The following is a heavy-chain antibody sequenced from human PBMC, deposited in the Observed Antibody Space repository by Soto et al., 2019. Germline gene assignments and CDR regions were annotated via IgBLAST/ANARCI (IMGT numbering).Heavy chain of an antibody. J-gene: IGHJ4*02. CDR2: ISGRGGGS. D-gene: IGHD2-15*01. V-gene: IGHV3-23*01. CDR3: AYEKGIVGVLAATRIDY. Sequence: EVQLLESGGGLVQPGGSLRLSCAASGFTFSSYAMNWVRQAPGTGLEWVTAISGRGGGSYYADSVKGRFTISRDNSKNKLYLQMNSMSVDDAAVYDCAYEKGIVGVLAATRIDYWGQGTLVTVSS. CDR1: GFTFSSYA.